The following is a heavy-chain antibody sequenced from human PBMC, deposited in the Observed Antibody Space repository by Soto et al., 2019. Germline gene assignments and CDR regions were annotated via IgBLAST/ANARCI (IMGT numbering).Heavy chain of an antibody. V-gene: IGHV3-23*01. CDR3: ASRSRGWYFDY. D-gene: IGHD6-19*01. Sequence: EVQLLESGGGLVQPGGSLRLSCAASGFTFSSYAMNWLRQAPGKGLAWVSVISGSGDSTYYADSVKGRFTISRDNSRNTPYLQMNSLRAEDTAVYYCASRSRGWYFDYWGQGTLITVSS. CDR2: ISGSGDST. CDR1: GFTFSSYA. J-gene: IGHJ4*02.